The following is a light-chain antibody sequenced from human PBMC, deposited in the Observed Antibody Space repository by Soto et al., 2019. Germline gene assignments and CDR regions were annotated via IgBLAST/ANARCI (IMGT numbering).Light chain of an antibody. V-gene: IGKV3-20*01. J-gene: IGKJ4*01. CDR2: GAS. CDR1: QSVSSSY. CDR3: QQYGSSRLT. Sequence: EIVLTQSPGTLSLSPGERATLSCRASQSVSSSYLAWYQQKPGQAPRLLIYGASSRATGIPDRVSGSESGTDFTLTSSRLEPEDFAVYYCQQYGSSRLTFGGGTKVEIK.